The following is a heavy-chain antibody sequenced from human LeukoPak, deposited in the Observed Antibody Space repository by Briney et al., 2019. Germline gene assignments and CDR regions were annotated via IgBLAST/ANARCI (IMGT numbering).Heavy chain of an antibody. CDR1: GFTFSSYR. D-gene: IGHD3-22*01. Sequence: PGGSLRLSCAASGFTFSSYRMSWVRQAPGKGLEWVANIKQDGSEKYYVDSVKGRFTISRDNAKNSLYLQMNSLRAEDTAVYYCAREFPYYYDSSGYLYYFDYWGQGTLVTVSS. V-gene: IGHV3-7*01. CDR3: AREFPYYYDSSGYLYYFDY. J-gene: IGHJ4*02. CDR2: IKQDGSEK.